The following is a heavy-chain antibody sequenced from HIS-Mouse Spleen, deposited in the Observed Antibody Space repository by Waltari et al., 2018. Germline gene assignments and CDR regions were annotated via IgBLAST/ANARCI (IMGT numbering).Heavy chain of an antibody. CDR1: GGSISSSSYY. V-gene: IGHV4-39*07. CDR2: IYYSGST. Sequence: QLQLQESGPGLVKPSETLSLTCTVSGGSISSSSYYWGWIRQPPGKGLEWIGSIYYSGSTYYNPSLKSRVTISVDTSKNQFSLKLSSVTAADTAVYYCASVRNIVLMVYAYYFDYWGQGTLVTVSS. J-gene: IGHJ4*02. D-gene: IGHD2-8*01. CDR3: ASVRNIVLMVYAYYFDY.